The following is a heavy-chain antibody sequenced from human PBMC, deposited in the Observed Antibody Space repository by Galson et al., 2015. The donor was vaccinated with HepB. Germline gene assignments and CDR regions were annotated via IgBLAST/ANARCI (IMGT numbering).Heavy chain of an antibody. CDR2: ISGGATYT. CDR3: AGVAHSDYGDHAHFDY. J-gene: IGHJ4*02. CDR1: RFTFSDYY. Sequence: SLRLSCAASRFTFSDYYMTWIRQAPGKGLEWLSYISGGATYTNYANSVKGRFTISRDNAKNSLYLHMRGLRDDDTAVYYWAGVAHSDYGDHAHFDYWGQGTLVTVSS. D-gene: IGHD4-17*01. V-gene: IGHV3-11*06.